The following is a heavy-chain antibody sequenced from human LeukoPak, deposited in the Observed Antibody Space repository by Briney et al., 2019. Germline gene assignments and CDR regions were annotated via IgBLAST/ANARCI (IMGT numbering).Heavy chain of an antibody. V-gene: IGHV1-2*02. Sequence: ASVTLSCKASGYTFTGYYMHWVRQAPGQGLEWMGWINPNSGGTNYAQKFQGRVTMTRDTSISTAYMELSRLRSDDTAVYYCARVPTMVRGVPYYYYMDVWGKGTTVTVSS. CDR1: GYTFTGYY. D-gene: IGHD3-10*01. J-gene: IGHJ6*03. CDR3: ARVPTMVRGVPYYYYMDV. CDR2: INPNSGGT.